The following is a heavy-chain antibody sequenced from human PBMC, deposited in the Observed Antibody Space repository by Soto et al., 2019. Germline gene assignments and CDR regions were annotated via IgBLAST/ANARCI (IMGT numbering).Heavy chain of an antibody. CDR2: IVVGSGNT. CDR3: AAGYSSSWYGIWYYYYYGMDV. Sequence: QMQLVQSGPEVKKPGTSVKVSCKASGFTFTSSAVQWVRQARGQRLEWIGWIVVGSGNTNYAQKFQERVTINRDMSTSTAYMELSSLRSEDTAVYYCAAGYSSSWYGIWYYYYYGMDVWGQGTTVTVSS. J-gene: IGHJ6*02. V-gene: IGHV1-58*01. D-gene: IGHD6-13*01. CDR1: GFTFTSSA.